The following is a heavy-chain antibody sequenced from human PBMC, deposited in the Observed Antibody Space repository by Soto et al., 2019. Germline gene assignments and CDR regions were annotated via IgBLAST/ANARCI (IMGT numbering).Heavy chain of an antibody. CDR3: ARTLPTGCSDS. J-gene: IGHJ4*02. CDR1: GGSLSNYY. CDR2: IYYGGATYYGGAT. V-gene: IGHV4-59*01. D-gene: IGHD7-27*01. Sequence: SETLSLTCTVSGGSLSNYYWSWFRLPPGKGLEWIAYIYYGGATYYGGATNYNPSLKSRVTISVDTPKNQFSLELTSMTAADTAVYYCARTLPTGCSDSWGQGTLVTVSS.